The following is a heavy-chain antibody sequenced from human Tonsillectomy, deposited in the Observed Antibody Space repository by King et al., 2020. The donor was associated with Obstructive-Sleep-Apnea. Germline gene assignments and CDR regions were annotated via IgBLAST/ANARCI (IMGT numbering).Heavy chain of an antibody. CDR2: IYHSGST. D-gene: IGHD5-18*01. V-gene: IGHV4-38-2*02. J-gene: IGHJ5*02. CDR3: ARRADTAMGNWFDP. Sequence: HVPLQESGPGLVKPSETLSLTCTVSGYSISSGYYWGWIRQPPGKGLEWIGSIYHSGSTYYNPSLKSRVTISVDTSKNQFSLKLSSVTAADTAVYYCARRADTAMGNWFDPWGQGTLVTVSS. CDR1: GYSISSGYY.